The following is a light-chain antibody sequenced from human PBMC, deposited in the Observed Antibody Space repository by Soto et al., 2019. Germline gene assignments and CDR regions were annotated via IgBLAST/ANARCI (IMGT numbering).Light chain of an antibody. J-gene: IGKJ1*01. V-gene: IGKV1-5*02. CDR3: QQYMSYS. CDR2: HAS. CDR1: QSISNH. Sequence: DIQITQSPYSLSASVESRVIIICRASQSISNHLNWYQQKPGTAPKLLIYHASTLESGVPSRFSGSGSGTEFTLTISSLQPDDFATYYCQQYMSYSFGQGTKVDI.